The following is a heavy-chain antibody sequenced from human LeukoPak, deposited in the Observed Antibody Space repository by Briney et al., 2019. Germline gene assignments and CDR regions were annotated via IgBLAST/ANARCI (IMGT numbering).Heavy chain of an antibody. V-gene: IGHV3-30-3*01. Sequence: AGGSLRLSCAASGFTFSSYAMHWVRQAPGKGLEWVAVTSSDGNIKYYADSVKGRFTISRDNSKNTLYLQMNSLRGEDTGVHYCARDPVPATARHFDYWGQGTLVTVSS. CDR2: TSSDGNIK. CDR3: ARDPVPATARHFDY. D-gene: IGHD1-1*01. CDR1: GFTFSSYA. J-gene: IGHJ4*02.